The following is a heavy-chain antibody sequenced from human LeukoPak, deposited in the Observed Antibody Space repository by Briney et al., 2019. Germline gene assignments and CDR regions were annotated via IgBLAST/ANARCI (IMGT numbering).Heavy chain of an antibody. Sequence: PGGSLRLSCAASGFTFSSYGMSWVRQAPGKGLEWVSAISGSGGSTYYADSVRGRFTISRDNARNSLYLQMNSLRAEDTAVYYCARRYSERDYGWESFDSWGQGTLVTVSS. D-gene: IGHD1-26*01. CDR1: GFTFSSYG. V-gene: IGHV3-23*01. CDR3: ARRYSERDYGWESFDS. CDR2: ISGSGGST. J-gene: IGHJ4*02.